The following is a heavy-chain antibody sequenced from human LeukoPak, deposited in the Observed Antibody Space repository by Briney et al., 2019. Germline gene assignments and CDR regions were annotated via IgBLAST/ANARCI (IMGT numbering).Heavy chain of an antibody. D-gene: IGHD3-3*01. CDR1: GYTFTSYA. V-gene: IGHV7-4-1*01. J-gene: IGHJ5*02. Sequence: ASVKVSCKASGYTFTSYAMNWVRQAPGQGLEWMGWINTNTGNPTYAQGFTGRFVFSLDTSVSTAYLQICSLKAEDTAVYYCVRDMYYDFWSGYYRPSYNWFDPWGQGTLVTVSS. CDR3: VRDMYYDFWSGYYRPSYNWFDP. CDR2: INTNTGNP.